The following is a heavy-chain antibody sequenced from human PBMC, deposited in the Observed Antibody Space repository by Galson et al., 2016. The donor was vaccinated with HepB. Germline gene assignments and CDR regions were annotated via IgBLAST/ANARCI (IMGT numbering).Heavy chain of an antibody. CDR2: IFSGGTT. D-gene: IGHD5-12*01. CDR1: GFSVSTTY. CDR3: ARDSGYNGHGGFDN. V-gene: IGHV3-66*01. Sequence: SLRLSCAASGFSVSTTYMAWVRQSPGKGLESVSAIFSGGTTFYADSLMGRFTISRDSSSNTLYLQMRSLRAEDTAVYYCARDSGYNGHGGFDNWGQGTLVTVSS. J-gene: IGHJ4*02.